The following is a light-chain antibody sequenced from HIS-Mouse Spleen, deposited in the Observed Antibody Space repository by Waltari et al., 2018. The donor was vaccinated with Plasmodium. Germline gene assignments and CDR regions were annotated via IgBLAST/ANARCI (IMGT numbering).Light chain of an antibody. CDR1: SSDFGRYTS. V-gene: IGLV2-14*03. CDR2: DVS. CDR3: SSYTSSSTHVV. J-gene: IGLJ2*01. Sequence: QSALTQPASVSGSPGQSIPISCTGTSSDFGRYTSVSWYQQHPGKAPKLMSYDVSNRPSGVSNRFSGSKSGNTASLTISGLQAEDEADYYCSSYTSSSTHVVFGGGTKLTVL.